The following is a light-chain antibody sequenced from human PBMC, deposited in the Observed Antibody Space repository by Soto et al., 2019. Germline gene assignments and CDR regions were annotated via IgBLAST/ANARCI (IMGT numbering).Light chain of an antibody. CDR1: QNISSY. CDR2: AAA. Sequence: IGMSQSPSSLSASVGGSVTISYRASQNISSYLNWYQQKPAKAPKLLIYAAASLQSGGPSTFSGSGSGTEVTLTISSLQPEDFATYYCQQRYTNHWTFGQGTKVDIK. V-gene: IGKV1-39*01. J-gene: IGKJ1*01. CDR3: QQRYTNHWT.